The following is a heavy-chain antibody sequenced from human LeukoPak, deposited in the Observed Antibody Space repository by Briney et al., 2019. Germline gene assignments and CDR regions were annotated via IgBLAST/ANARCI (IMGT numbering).Heavy chain of an antibody. D-gene: IGHD2-15*01. J-gene: IGHJ4*02. CDR3: ARGRLLRYCSGGSCYGYFDY. V-gene: IGHV1-18*01. CDR2: ISAYNGNT. CDR1: GYTFTSYG. Sequence: ASVKVSCKASGYTFTSYGISWVRQAPGQGLEWMGWISAYNGNTNYAQKFQGRVTMTRDTSISTAYMELSRLRSDDTAVYYCARGRLLRYCSGGSCYGYFDYWGQGTLVTVSS.